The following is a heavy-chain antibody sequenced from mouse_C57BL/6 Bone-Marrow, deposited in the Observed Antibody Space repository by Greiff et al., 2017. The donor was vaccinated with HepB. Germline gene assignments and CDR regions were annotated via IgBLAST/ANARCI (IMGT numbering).Heavy chain of an antibody. V-gene: IGHV5-4*03. Sequence: EVMLVESGGGLVKPGGSLKLSCAASGFTFSSYAMSWVRQTPEKRLEWVATISDGGSYTYYPDNVKGRFTISRDNAKNNLYLQMSHLKSEDTAMYYCARISYGNYDFDYWGQGTTLTVSS. D-gene: IGHD2-1*01. J-gene: IGHJ2*01. CDR1: GFTFSSYA. CDR2: ISDGGSYT. CDR3: ARISYGNYDFDY.